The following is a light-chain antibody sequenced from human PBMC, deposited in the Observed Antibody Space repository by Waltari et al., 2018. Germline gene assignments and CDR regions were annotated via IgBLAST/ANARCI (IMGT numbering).Light chain of an antibody. CDR1: KSDVGGYNY. Sequence: QSALTQPRSVSGSPGQSVTISCTGTKSDVGGYNYVSWYQHHPGKAPKFIIYDVNKRPSGVPGRFSGAKAGSAASLTISGLQADDEADYFCCSYAGAYRVFGTGTKVTVL. CDR3: CSYAGAYRV. V-gene: IGLV2-11*01. J-gene: IGLJ1*01. CDR2: DVN.